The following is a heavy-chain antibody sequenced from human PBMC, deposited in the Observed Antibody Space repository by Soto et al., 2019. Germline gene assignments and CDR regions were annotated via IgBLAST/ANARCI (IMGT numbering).Heavy chain of an antibody. CDR3: ARGQQGVVATH. CDR2: IKDGGRT. J-gene: IGHJ4*02. V-gene: IGHV4-34*01. CDR1: GGSLSGYY. Sequence: QVQLQQWGAGLLKPSETLSLNCAVNGGSLSGYYWSWIRQPPGKGLEWIGEIKDGGRTNYSPSLKRRATISSDTSNNQFSLRLYSMTAADTGVYYCARGQQGVVATHWDQGTLVTVSS. D-gene: IGHD5-12*01.